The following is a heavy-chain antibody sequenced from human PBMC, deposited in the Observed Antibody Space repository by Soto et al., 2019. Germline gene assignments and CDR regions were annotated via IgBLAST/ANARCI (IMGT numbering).Heavy chain of an antibody. CDR2: IIPIFGTA. CDR3: ASAPTVTTRGNYYYGMDV. D-gene: IGHD4-17*01. CDR1: GGTFSSYA. J-gene: IGHJ6*02. Sequence: QVQLVQSGAEVKKPGSSVKVSCKASGGTFSSYAISWVRQAPGQGLEWMGGIIPIFGTANYAQKFQGRVTITADESTSTAYMELSSLRSEDTAVYYCASAPTVTTRGNYYYGMDVWGQGTTVTVSS. V-gene: IGHV1-69*01.